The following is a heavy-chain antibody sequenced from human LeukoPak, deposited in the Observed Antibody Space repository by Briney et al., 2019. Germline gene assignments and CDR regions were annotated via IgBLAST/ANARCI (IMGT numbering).Heavy chain of an antibody. D-gene: IGHD5-12*01. CDR2: ICSSSSYT. Sequence: PGGSLRLSCAASGFTFSDYYMSWIRQAPGKGLEWVSYICSSSSYTNYADSVKGRFTISRDNAKNSLYLQMNSRGAEDTAVYYCARDFPPYELREDAFGIWGQGTMVTVSS. CDR3: ARDFPPYELREDAFGI. CDR1: GFTFSDYY. J-gene: IGHJ3*02. V-gene: IGHV3-11*06.